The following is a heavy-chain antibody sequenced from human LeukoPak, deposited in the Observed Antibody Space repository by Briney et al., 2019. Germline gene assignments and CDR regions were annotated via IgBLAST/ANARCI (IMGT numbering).Heavy chain of an antibody. J-gene: IGHJ3*02. Sequence: SETLSLTCTVSGGSISNYYWSWIRQPAGKGLEWIGRIYTSGSTNYNPSLKSRVTISVDTSKNQFSLKLSSVTAADTAVYYCARDRPSGYDSRDAFDIWGQGTMVTVSS. V-gene: IGHV4-4*07. CDR3: ARDRPSGYDSRDAFDI. CDR2: IYTSGST. CDR1: GGSISNYY. D-gene: IGHD5-12*01.